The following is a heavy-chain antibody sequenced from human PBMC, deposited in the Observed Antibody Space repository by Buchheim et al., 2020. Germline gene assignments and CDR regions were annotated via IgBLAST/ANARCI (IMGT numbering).Heavy chain of an antibody. CDR3: AKDLRGLFDY. V-gene: IGHV3-30*18. CDR2: ISYDGSNK. J-gene: IGHJ4*02. Sequence: QVQLVESGGGVVQPGRSLRLSCAASGFTFSSYGMHWVRQAPGKGLEWVAVISYDGSNKYYADSVKGRFTISRDNSKNTLYLQMNSLRAEDTAVYYCAKDLRGLFDYWGQGTL. CDR1: GFTFSSYG.